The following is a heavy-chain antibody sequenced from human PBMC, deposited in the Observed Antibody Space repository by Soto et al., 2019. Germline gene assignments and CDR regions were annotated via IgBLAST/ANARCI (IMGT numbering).Heavy chain of an antibody. CDR2: ISAYNGNT. CDR3: ARDIFVVVPNPFDY. J-gene: IGHJ4*02. V-gene: IGHV1-18*01. Sequence: GASVKVSCKASGYTFTSYGISWVRQAPGQGLEWMGWISAYNGNTNYAQKLQGRVTMTTDTSTSTAYMELRSLRSDDTAVYYCARDIFVVVPNPFDYWGQGTLVTVSS. CDR1: GYTFTSYG. D-gene: IGHD2-2*01.